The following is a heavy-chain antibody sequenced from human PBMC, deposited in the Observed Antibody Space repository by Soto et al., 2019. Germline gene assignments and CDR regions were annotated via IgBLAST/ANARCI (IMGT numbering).Heavy chain of an antibody. D-gene: IGHD3-10*02. CDR2: IYWYGFE. Sequence: QITLKESGPTLVKPTQTLTLTCTFSGFSLTTTGLGVGWIRQPPGKAPEWLASIYWYGFERYNPSLKSRLTITKDTSKNQVVLTMTNMDPMDTATYFCAHRSDVSLFDYWGQGTLVTVSS. V-gene: IGHV2-5*01. CDR1: GFSLTTTGLG. CDR3: AHRSDVSLFDY. J-gene: IGHJ4*02.